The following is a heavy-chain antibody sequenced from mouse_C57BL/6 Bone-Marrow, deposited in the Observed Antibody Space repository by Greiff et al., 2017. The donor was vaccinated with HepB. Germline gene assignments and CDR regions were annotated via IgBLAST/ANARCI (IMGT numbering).Heavy chain of an antibody. CDR1: GYTFTSYW. CDR3: ASDYYGSTMDY. Sequence: QVQLQQPGAELVRPGSSVKLSCKASGYTFTSYWMHWVKQRPIQGLEWIGNIDPSDSETHYNQKFKDKATLTVDKSSSTAYMQLGSLTSEDSAVYYCASDYYGSTMDYWGQGTSVTVSS. CDR2: IDPSDSET. J-gene: IGHJ4*01. D-gene: IGHD1-1*01. V-gene: IGHV1-52*01.